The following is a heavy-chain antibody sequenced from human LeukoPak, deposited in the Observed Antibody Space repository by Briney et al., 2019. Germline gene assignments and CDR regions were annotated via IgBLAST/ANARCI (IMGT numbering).Heavy chain of an antibody. J-gene: IGHJ4*02. CDR3: AGDRGYCIDC. CDR1: GFTFSSYW. Sequence: PGGSLRLSCAASGFTFSSYWMHWVRQAPGNGLVWVSHISGDGSRTSYADSVKGRFTISRDNAKNTLYLQMNSLRDEDTAVYYCAGDRGYCIDCWGQGTLVTVSS. D-gene: IGHD2-15*01. V-gene: IGHV3-74*01. CDR2: ISGDGSRT.